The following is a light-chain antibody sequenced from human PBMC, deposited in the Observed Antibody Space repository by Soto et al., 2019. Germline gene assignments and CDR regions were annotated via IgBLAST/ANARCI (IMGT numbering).Light chain of an antibody. J-gene: IGKJ1*01. CDR3: QQYVNSPT. CDR2: GAS. Sequence: EIVLTQSPGTLSLSPGERATLYCRASESVTRSHLAWYQHKPGQAPRLLIYGASSRATGIPDRFSGSGSGTDFTLTISRLEPEDFAVYYCQQYVNSPTFGQGTKVEIK. V-gene: IGKV3-20*01. CDR1: ESVTRSH.